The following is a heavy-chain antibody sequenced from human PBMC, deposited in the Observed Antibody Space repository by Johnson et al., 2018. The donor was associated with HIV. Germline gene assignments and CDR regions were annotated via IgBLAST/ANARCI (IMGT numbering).Heavy chain of an antibody. CDR2: IGGSDTTI. CDR1: GFTFSDYY. J-gene: IGHJ3*02. D-gene: IGHD1-26*01. V-gene: IGHV3-11*04. CDR3: ARGWELLTPAFDI. Sequence: QVQLVESGGGLVKPGGSLRLSCAASGFTFSDYYMSWIRQAPGKGLEWVSYIGGSDTTIYYADSVKGRFRISRDNSKDTVYLQVNSLRGEDTAVYYCARGWELLTPAFDIWGQGTMVTVSS.